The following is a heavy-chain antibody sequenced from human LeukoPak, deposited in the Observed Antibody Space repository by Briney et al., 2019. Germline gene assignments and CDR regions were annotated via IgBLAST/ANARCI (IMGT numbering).Heavy chain of an antibody. CDR3: PRGFDLEAFDI. J-gene: IGHJ3*02. D-gene: IGHD3-3*01. Sequence: SETLSLTCAVSGGSFSSYSWRWIRQPPGKGLEWVGAINISGSTNYKKSLKSRVAISLDTSKNQFCLKLSSLAAADTSVYYCPRGFDLEAFDIWAQGTMVTVSS. V-gene: IGHV4-34*01. CDR1: GGSFSSYS. CDR2: INISGST.